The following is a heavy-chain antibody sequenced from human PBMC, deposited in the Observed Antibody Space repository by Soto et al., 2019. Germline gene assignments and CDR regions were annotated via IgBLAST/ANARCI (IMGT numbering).Heavy chain of an antibody. CDR1: GFTFSNYY. D-gene: IGHD6-19*01. Sequence: QVQLVQSGGGVVQPGRSLRLSCAASGFTFSNYYMHWVRQAPGKGLEWVAVIWRDGTNKYYVDSVKGRFTISRDNSKNTLYLQMHSLSAEAAAVYFCARDGEGPSFGGWFDCWGPGTLVTVSS. J-gene: IGHJ4*02. CDR2: IWRDGTNK. V-gene: IGHV3-33*01. CDR3: ARDGEGPSFGGWFDC.